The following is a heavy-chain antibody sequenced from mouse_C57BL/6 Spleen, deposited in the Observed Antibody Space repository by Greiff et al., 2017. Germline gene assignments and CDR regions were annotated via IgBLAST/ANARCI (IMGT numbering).Heavy chain of an antibody. V-gene: IGHV1-66*01. CDR2: IYPGSGNT. CDR3: ARSGYGNYVFDY. CDR1: GYSFTSYY. J-gene: IGHJ2*01. Sequence: VQLQESGPELVKPGASVKISCKASGYSFTSYYIHWVKQRPGQGLEWIGWIYPGSGNTKYNEKFKGKATLTADTSSSTAYMQLSSLTSEDSAVYYCARSGYGNYVFDYWGQGTTLTVSS. D-gene: IGHD2-1*01.